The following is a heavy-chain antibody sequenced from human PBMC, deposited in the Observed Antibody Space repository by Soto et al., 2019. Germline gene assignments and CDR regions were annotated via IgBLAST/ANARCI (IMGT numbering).Heavy chain of an antibody. CDR2: IYYSGST. CDR1: GGSISSYY. CDR3: ARVWGGAFDI. D-gene: IGHD3-10*01. J-gene: IGHJ3*02. Sequence: SGTLSLTCAVSGGSISSYYWSWIRQPPGKGLEWIGYIYYSGSTNYNPSLKSRVTISVDTSKNQFSLKLSSVTAADTAVYYCARVWGGAFDIWGQGTMVTVSS. V-gene: IGHV4-59*01.